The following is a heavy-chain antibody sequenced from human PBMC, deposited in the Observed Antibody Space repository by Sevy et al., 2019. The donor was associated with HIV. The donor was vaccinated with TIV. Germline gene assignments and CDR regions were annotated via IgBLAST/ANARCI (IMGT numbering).Heavy chain of an antibody. CDR1: GFTFSSYW. CDR2: INNDGSGA. Sequence: GGSLRLSCATSGFTFSSYWMHWVRQVPGKGLVWVSRINNDGSGAYYADSVKGRFSISRDNAKNTLYLQMNSLRAEDTAVYYCARDTREGCSSTSCYSWFAPWGQGALVTVSS. D-gene: IGHD2-2*01. J-gene: IGHJ5*02. CDR3: ARDTREGCSSTSCYSWFAP. V-gene: IGHV3-74*01.